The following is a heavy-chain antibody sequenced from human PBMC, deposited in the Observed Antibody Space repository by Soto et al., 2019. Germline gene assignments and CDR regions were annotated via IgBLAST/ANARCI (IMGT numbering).Heavy chain of an antibody. J-gene: IGHJ4*02. CDR2: ISGSGDST. CDR3: AKDRISYFDY. CDR1: GFTFSSYA. Sequence: EVQLLESGGGLVQPGGSLRLSCAASGFTFSSYAMSWVRQAPGKGLEWVSGISGSGDSTYYADSVTGRFTISRDNSKNTLYLQMNSLRAEDTAVYYWAKDRISYFDYWGQGTLVTFAS. V-gene: IGHV3-23*01.